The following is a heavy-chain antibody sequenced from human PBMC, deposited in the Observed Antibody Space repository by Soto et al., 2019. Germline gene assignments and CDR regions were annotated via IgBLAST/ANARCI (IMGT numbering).Heavy chain of an antibody. CDR1: GFTFSSYS. CDR3: AREEMVAAATKWSFDL. Sequence: EVQLVESGGGLVKPGGSLRLSCAASGFTFSSYSMNWVRQAPGKGLEWVSSISSSSSYTYYADSVKGRFTISRDNAKHSLYLQRNRLTAEDAAVYYCAREEMVAAATKWSFDLWGRGTLVTVSS. J-gene: IGHJ2*01. V-gene: IGHV3-21*01. CDR2: ISSSSSYT. D-gene: IGHD2-15*01.